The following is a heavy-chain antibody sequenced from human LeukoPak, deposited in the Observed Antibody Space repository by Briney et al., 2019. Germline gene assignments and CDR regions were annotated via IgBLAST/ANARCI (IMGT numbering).Heavy chain of an antibody. J-gene: IGHJ6*03. V-gene: IGHV4-34*01. D-gene: IGHD1-26*01. CDR2: INHSGST. CDR3: ARRRALSNSDYYYYMDV. CDR1: GGSFSGYF. Sequence: SETLSLTCAVYGGSFSGYFWTWIRQPPGKGLEWIGEINHSGSTHYNPSLKNLVTISVDTSKNQFSLKLSSVTAADTAVYYCARRRALSNSDYYYYMDVWGKGTTVTVSS.